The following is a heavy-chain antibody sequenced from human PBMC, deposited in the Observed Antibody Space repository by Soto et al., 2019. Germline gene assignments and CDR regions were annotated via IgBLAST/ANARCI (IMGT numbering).Heavy chain of an antibody. V-gene: IGHV3-9*01. CDR2: ISWNSGSI. D-gene: IGHD2-2*01. J-gene: IGHJ4*02. CDR1: GFTFEDYA. CDR3: AKGGSPAALSY. Sequence: LRLSCAASGFTFEDYAMHWVRQAPGKCLEWVSGISWNSGSIGYADSVKGRFTISRDNAKNSLYLQMNSLRAEDTALYYCAKGGSPAALSYWGQGTLVTVSS.